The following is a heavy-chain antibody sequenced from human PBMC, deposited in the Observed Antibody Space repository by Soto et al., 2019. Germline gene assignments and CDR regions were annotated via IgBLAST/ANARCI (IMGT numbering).Heavy chain of an antibody. Sequence: EVQLLESGGGLVQPGGSLRLSCAASGFTFSSYAMRWVRQAPGKGLEWVSAISGSGDSTYYADSVKGRFTISRDNSKNPLYLQMNSLRAEDTAVYYCARRGSGSYYDYRGQGTLVSVSS. V-gene: IGHV3-23*01. J-gene: IGHJ4*02. D-gene: IGHD1-26*01. CDR1: GFTFSSYA. CDR3: ARRGSGSYYDY. CDR2: ISGSGDST.